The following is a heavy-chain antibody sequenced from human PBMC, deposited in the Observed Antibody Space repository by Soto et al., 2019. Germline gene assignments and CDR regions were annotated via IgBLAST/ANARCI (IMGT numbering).Heavy chain of an antibody. D-gene: IGHD6-19*01. CDR3: AGSVEGHFDY. Sequence: EVQLVESGGALVQRGGSLRLSCVASGFTLSVYSMNWVRQAPGKGLEWFSYITSDTKTIKYADSVKGRFTISRDNAKNSVYLQMNSLRDEDTAVYYCAGSVEGHFDYWGQGTVVTVSS. CDR2: ITSDTKTI. V-gene: IGHV3-48*02. CDR1: GFTLSVYS. J-gene: IGHJ4*02.